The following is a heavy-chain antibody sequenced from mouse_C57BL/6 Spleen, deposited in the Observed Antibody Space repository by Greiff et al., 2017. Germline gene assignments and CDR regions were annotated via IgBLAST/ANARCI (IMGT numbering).Heavy chain of an antibody. D-gene: IGHD2-1*01. V-gene: IGHV1-15*01. CDR3: TRPYGNYDFDY. CDR2: IDPETGGT. CDR1: GYTFTDYE. J-gene: IGHJ2*01. Sequence: VQLQQSGAELVRPGASVTLSCKASGYTFTDYEMHWVKQTPVHGLEWIGAIDPETGGTAYNQKFKGKARLTADKSSSTAYMELRSLSSEDSAVYYCTRPYGNYDFDYWGQGTTLTVSS.